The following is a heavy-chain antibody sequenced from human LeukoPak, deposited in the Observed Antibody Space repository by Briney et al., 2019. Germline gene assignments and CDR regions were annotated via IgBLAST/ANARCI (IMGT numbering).Heavy chain of an antibody. D-gene: IGHD3-22*01. J-gene: IGHJ6*02. CDR3: ARADPVNYYDSSGSLYYYYYGMDV. CDR2: INPNSGGT. V-gene: IGHV1-2*04. CDR1: GYTFTGYY. Sequence: GESLKISCKASGYTFTGYYMHWVRQAPGQGLEWMGWINPNSGGTNYAQKFQGWVTMTRDTSISTAYMELSRLRSDDTAVYYCARADPVNYYDSSGSLYYYYYGMDVWGQGTTVTVSS.